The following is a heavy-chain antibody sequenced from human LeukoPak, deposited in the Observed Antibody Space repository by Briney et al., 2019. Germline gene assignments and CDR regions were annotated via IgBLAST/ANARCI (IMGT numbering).Heavy chain of an antibody. J-gene: IGHJ4*02. CDR2: INPSGGST. V-gene: IGHV1-46*01. CDR1: GYTFTSYY. D-gene: IGHD3-22*01. CDR3: ATHLGGSGYAADY. Sequence: GASVKVSCKASGYTFTSYYMHWVRQAPGQGLEWMGIINPSGGSTSYAQKFQGRVTMTRDTSISTGYMELSRLRSDDTAVYYCATHLGGSGYAADYWGQGTLVTVPS.